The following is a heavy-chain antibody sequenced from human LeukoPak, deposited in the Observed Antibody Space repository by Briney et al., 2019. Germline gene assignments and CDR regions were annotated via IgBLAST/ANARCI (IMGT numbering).Heavy chain of an antibody. Sequence: SETLSLTCTVSGGSISSYYWSWIRQPPGKGLEWIGYIYYSGSTNYNPSLKSRVTISVDTSKNQFSLKLSSVTAADTAVYYCASLRGRDGYTQLVRFDYWGQGTLVTVSS. CDR3: ASLRGRDGYTQLVRFDY. D-gene: IGHD5-24*01. CDR1: GGSISSYY. J-gene: IGHJ4*02. CDR2: IYYSGST. V-gene: IGHV4-59*01.